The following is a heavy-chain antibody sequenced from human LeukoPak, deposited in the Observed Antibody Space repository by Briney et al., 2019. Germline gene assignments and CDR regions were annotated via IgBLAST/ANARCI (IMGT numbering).Heavy chain of an antibody. CDR1: GGSISSYY. Sequence: PSETLSLTCTVSGGSISSYYWSWIRQPPGKGLEWIGYIYYSGSTNYNPSLKSRVTISVDTSKNQFSLRLSSVTAADTAVYYCARRGNGGNSVYFDYWGQGTLVTVSS. CDR3: ARRGNGGNSVYFDY. V-gene: IGHV4-59*01. J-gene: IGHJ4*02. CDR2: IYYSGST. D-gene: IGHD4-23*01.